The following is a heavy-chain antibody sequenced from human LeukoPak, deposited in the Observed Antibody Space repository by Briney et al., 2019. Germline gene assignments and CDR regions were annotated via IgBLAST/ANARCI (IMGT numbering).Heavy chain of an antibody. CDR3: AKAAEQWEDYYLDY. J-gene: IGHJ4*02. D-gene: IGHD1-26*01. V-gene: IGHV3-9*01. CDR2: ISWNSGSI. CDR1: GFSFDDYA. Sequence: GGSLRLSCAASGFSFDDYAMHWVRQAPGQGLEWVSGISWNSGSIVYADSVKGRFTISRDNPKNSLFPQMNSLRAEDTALYYCAKAAEQWEDYYLDYWGRGTLVTVSS.